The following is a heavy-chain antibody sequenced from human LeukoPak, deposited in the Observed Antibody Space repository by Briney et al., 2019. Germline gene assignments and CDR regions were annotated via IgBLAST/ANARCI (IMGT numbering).Heavy chain of an antibody. CDR1: GFTFNNYA. CDR3: SRDATGDH. V-gene: IGHV3-23*01. J-gene: IGHJ4*02. CDR2: LSGSGDTT. Sequence: GGSLRLSCEASGFTFNNYAMNWVRQTPGKGLEWVSTLSGSGDTTYYADSVKGRFTIPRDNSKNTLYLQMYSLRAEDTAVYYCSRDATGDHWGQGTLVSVSS.